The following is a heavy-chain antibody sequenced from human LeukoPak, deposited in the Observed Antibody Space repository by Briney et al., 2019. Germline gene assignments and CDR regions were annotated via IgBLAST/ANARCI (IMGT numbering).Heavy chain of an antibody. Sequence: ASVKVSCKASGYTFTGYYMHWVRQAPGQGLEWMGWINPNSGGKNYAQKFQGRVTMTRDTSISTAYMELSRLRSDDTAMYYCARSPQSRDWFDPWGQGTLVTVSS. CDR2: INPNSGGK. J-gene: IGHJ5*02. CDR1: GYTFTGYY. D-gene: IGHD3-10*01. CDR3: ARSPQSRDWFDP. V-gene: IGHV1-2*02.